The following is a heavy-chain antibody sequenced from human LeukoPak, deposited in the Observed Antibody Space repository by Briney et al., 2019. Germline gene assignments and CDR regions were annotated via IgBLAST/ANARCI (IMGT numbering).Heavy chain of an antibody. CDR1: GGSISSGSYY. D-gene: IGHD6-6*01. CDR3: ARGGVSSSPSYWYFDL. Sequence: SQTLSLTCTVSGGSISSGSYYWSWLRQPAGKGLEWIGRIYTSGSTNYNPSLKSRVTISVDTSKNQFSLKLSSVTAADTAVYYCARGGVSSSPSYWYFDLWGRGTLVTVSS. CDR2: IYTSGST. V-gene: IGHV4-61*02. J-gene: IGHJ2*01.